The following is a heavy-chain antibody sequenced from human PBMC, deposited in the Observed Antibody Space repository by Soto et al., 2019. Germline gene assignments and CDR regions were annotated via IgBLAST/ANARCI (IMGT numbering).Heavy chain of an antibody. Sequence: SETLSLTCTVSGGSISSGGYYWSWIRQHPGKGLEWIGYIYYSGSTYYNPSLKSRVTISVDTSKNQFSLKLSSVTAADTAVYYCARSGPITMVRGVIVYPPWVYGMDVWGQGTTVTVSS. D-gene: IGHD3-10*01. V-gene: IGHV4-31*03. CDR1: GGSISSGGYY. CDR3: ARSGPITMVRGVIVYPPWVYGMDV. CDR2: IYYSGST. J-gene: IGHJ6*02.